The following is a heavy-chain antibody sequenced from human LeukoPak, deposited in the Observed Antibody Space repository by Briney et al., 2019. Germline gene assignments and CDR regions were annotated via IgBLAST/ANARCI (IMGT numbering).Heavy chain of an antibody. CDR2: INSDGSWT. CDR3: VSFYETH. D-gene: IGHD2/OR15-2a*01. Sequence: GGSLRLSCAASGSYWMHWVRQAPGKGLVWVSHINSDGSWTSYADSVKGRFTISKDSAKNTVYLQMNNLRAEDTAVYYCVSFYETHWGRGTLVTVSS. J-gene: IGHJ4*02. V-gene: IGHV3-74*01. CDR1: GSYW.